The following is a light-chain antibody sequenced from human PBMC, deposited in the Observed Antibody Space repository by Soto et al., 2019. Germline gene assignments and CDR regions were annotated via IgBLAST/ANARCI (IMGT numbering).Light chain of an antibody. Sequence: DVQMTQSPSSLSASVGDRVTITCRASQSVRSDLIWYQQKPGKAPEVLIYGAYTLQSGVPSRFSGSRSGTDFTLTSSSLQPEDFATYYCQQSYSIPITFGQGTRLEIK. CDR2: GAY. CDR1: QSVRSD. V-gene: IGKV1-39*01. J-gene: IGKJ5*01. CDR3: QQSYSIPIT.